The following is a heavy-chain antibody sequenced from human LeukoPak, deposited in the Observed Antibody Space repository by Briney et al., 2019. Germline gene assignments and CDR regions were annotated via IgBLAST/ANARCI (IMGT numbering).Heavy chain of an antibody. D-gene: IGHD3-3*01. V-gene: IGHV4-59*01. Sequence: SETLSLTCTVSGGSISRYYWSWIRQPPGKGLEWIGYIYYSGSTNYNPSLKSRVTISVDTSKNQFSLKLSPVTAADTAVYYCARGAIFGVVIPHYFDYWGQGTLVTVSS. CDR2: IYYSGST. J-gene: IGHJ4*02. CDR3: ARGAIFGVVIPHYFDY. CDR1: GGSISRYY.